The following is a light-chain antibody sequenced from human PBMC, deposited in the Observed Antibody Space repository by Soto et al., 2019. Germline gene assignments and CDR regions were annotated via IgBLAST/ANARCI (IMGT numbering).Light chain of an antibody. CDR1: SSDVGGYHY. Sequence: QSALTQPRSVSGSPGQSVTISCTGTSSDVGGYHYVSWYQQHPGKAPKLMIYDVSKRPSGVPDRFSGSKSGNTASLTISGLQAEDEADYYCCSYAGSYVVFGGGTQLTVL. CDR3: CSYAGSYVV. CDR2: DVS. J-gene: IGLJ2*01. V-gene: IGLV2-11*01.